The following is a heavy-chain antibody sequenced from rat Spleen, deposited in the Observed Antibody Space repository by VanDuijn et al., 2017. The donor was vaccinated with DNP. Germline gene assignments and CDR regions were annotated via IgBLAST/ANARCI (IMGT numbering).Heavy chain of an antibody. CDR3: TTVLTKGDY. CDR2: ISYEGSRT. J-gene: IGHJ2*01. D-gene: IGHD3-1*01. Sequence: EVQLVESGGDLVQPGRSLKLSCAASGLTFSDYNMAWVRQAPKKGLEWVATISYEGSRTYYRDSVKGRFTISRDNAKSSLYLQMDSLRSEDTATYYCTTVLTKGDYWGQGVMVTVSS. V-gene: IGHV5-7*01. CDR1: GLTFSDYN.